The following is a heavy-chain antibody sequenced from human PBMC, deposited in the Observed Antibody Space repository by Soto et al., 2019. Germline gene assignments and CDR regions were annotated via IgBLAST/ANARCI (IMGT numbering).Heavy chain of an antibody. CDR3: ARDILSADDFDI. D-gene: IGHD2-2*02. Sequence: SVKVSCKASGGTFSSYATSWVRQAPGQGLEWMGGIIPIFGTANYAQKFQGRVTITADESTSTAYMELSSLRSEDTAVYYCARDILSADDFDIWGQGTMVTVSS. CDR2: IIPIFGTA. V-gene: IGHV1-69*13. J-gene: IGHJ3*02. CDR1: GGTFSSYA.